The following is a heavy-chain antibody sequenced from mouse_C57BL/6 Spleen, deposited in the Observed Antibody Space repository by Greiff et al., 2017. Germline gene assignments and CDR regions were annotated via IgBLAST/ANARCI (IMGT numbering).Heavy chain of an antibody. CDR1: GYTFTSYG. J-gene: IGHJ2*01. CDR3: ARSGGSSYGGFDY. CDR2: IYPRSGNT. D-gene: IGHD1-1*01. Sequence: QVQLQQSGAELARPGASVKLSCTASGYTFTSYGISWVKQRTGQGLEWIGEIYPRSGNTYYNEKFKGKATLTADKSSSTAYMELRSLTSEDSAVYFCARSGGSSYGGFDYWGQGTTLTVSS. V-gene: IGHV1-81*01.